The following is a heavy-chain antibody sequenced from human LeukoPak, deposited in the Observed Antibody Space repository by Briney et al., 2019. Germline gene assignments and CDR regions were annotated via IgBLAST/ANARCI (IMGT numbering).Heavy chain of an antibody. CDR3: AREAVGAAIDC. D-gene: IGHD1-26*01. Sequence: GRSLRLSCAASGFTFSRHAMHWVRQAPGKGLEYVSAISSSGGSTYYGNSVKGRFTISRDNSKNTLYLQMGSLRTDDMAVYYCAREAVGAAIDCWGQGTLVTASS. J-gene: IGHJ4*02. V-gene: IGHV3-64*01. CDR2: ISSSGGST. CDR1: GFTFSRHA.